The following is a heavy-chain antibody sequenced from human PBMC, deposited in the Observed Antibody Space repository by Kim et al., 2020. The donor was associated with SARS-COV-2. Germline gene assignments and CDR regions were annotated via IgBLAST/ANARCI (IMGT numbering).Heavy chain of an antibody. Sequence: GGSLRLSCAASGFIFSNNAMSWVRQAPGKGLEWVSDIGVSAGITYYADSVKGRFTISRDNSKNTVYLQMNSLRAEDTAVYYCATRTGSYLGIGALDIWGQGTMVTVSS. D-gene: IGHD1-26*01. V-gene: IGHV3-23*01. CDR3: ATRTGSYLGIGALDI. J-gene: IGHJ3*02. CDR1: GFIFSNNA. CDR2: IGVSAGIT.